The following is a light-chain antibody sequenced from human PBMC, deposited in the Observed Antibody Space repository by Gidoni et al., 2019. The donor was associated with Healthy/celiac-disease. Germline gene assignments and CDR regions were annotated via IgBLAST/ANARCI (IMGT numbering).Light chain of an antibody. J-gene: IGLJ1*01. CDR3: SSYTSSSTLYV. CDR2: DVS. CDR1: SSDVGDYNY. Sequence: QSALTQPASVSGSPGQSLTISCTGTSSDVGDYNYGAWYQQHPGKAPKLMIYDVSNRPSGVSNRFSGSKSGNTASLTISGLQAEDEADYYCSSYTSSSTLYVFGTGTKVTVL. V-gene: IGLV2-14*03.